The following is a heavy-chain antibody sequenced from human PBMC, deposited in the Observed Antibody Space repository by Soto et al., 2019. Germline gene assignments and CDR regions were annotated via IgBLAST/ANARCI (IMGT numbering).Heavy chain of an antibody. J-gene: IGHJ6*02. CDR1: GFAVSSNY. CDR2: IHSGGDT. CDR3: ARSRTGTTYGGMDV. V-gene: IGHV3-66*01. D-gene: IGHD1-7*01. Sequence: EVQLVESGGDLVQPGGSLRLSCAASGFAVSSNYMTWVRQAPGKGLEWVSVIHSGGDTHYADSVRGRFTISRDNSRDTLYLQMNSLRDEDRAVYYCARSRTGTTYGGMDVWGQGTTVIVSS.